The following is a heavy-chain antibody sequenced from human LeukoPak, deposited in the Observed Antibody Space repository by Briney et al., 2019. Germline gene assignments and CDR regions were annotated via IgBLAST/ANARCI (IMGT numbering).Heavy chain of an antibody. CDR3: ARDRDDGMDV. J-gene: IGHJ6*02. V-gene: IGHV3-33*01. Sequence: PGGSLRLSCAAPGFTFSNHGINWVRQAPGKGLEWVAVIWYDGSNKYYADSVKGRFTISRDNSKNTLYLQMNSLRAEDTAVYYCARDRDDGMDVWGQGTTVTVSS. CDR1: GFTFSNHG. CDR2: IWYDGSNK.